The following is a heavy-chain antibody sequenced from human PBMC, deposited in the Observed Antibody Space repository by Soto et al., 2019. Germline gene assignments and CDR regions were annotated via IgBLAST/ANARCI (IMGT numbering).Heavy chain of an antibody. V-gene: IGHV4-34*01. CDR2: INHSGST. D-gene: IGHD3-22*01. Sequence: SETLSLTCAVYGGSFSGYYWSWIRQPPGKGLEWIGEINHSGSTNCNPSLKSRVTISVDTSKNQFSLKLSSVTAADTAVYYCAKTYYYDSSGYYYDYAFDIWGQGTMVTVSS. J-gene: IGHJ3*02. CDR1: GGSFSGYY. CDR3: AKTYYYDSSGYYYDYAFDI.